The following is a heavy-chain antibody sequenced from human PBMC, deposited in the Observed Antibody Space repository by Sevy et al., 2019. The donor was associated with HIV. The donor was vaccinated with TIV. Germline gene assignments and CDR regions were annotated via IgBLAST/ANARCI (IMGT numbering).Heavy chain of an antibody. V-gene: IGHV6-1*01. D-gene: IGHD3-10*01. CDR2: TYYRSKWYN. CDR3: ARVIIVVRGVISSYYFDY. J-gene: IGHJ4*02. CDR1: GDSVSSNSAA. Sequence: SQTLSLTCAISGDSVSSNSAAWNWIRQSPSRGLEWLGRTYYRSKWYNDYAVSVKSRITINPETSKNQFSLQLNSVTPEDTAVYYCARVIIVVRGVISSYYFDYWGQGTLVTVSS.